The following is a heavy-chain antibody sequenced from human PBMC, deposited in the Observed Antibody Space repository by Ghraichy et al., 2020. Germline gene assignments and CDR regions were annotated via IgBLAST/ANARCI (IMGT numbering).Heavy chain of an antibody. CDR1: GFTFSSYA. CDR2: ISSNGGST. Sequence: GESLNISCAASGFTFSSYAMHWVRQAPGKGLEYVSAISSNGGSTYYANSVKGRFTISRDNSKNTLYLQLGSLRAEDMAVYYCARLGGYCSGGICYYDYWGQGTLVTVS. V-gene: IGHV3-64*01. CDR3: ARLGGYCSGGICYYDY. J-gene: IGHJ4*02. D-gene: IGHD2-15*01.